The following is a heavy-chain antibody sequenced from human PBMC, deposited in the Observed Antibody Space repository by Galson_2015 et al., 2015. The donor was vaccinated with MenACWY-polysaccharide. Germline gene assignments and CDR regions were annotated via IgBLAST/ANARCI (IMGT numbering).Heavy chain of an antibody. CDR2: IPYDGSNK. Sequence: SLRLSCAASGLNFRNYGMHWVRQAPGKGLEWVAFIPYDGSNKYYPDSVKGRFTISRDNSKNTLCLQMNSLRVEDTAVYYCAKMVQQTTKNDYWGQGTLVTVS. D-gene: IGHD4-17*01. CDR3: AKMVQQTTKNDY. CDR1: GLNFRNYG. V-gene: IGHV3-30*02. J-gene: IGHJ4*02.